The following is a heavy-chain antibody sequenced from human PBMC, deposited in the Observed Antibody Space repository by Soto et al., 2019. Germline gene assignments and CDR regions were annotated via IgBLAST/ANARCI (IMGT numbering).Heavy chain of an antibody. CDR3: ARIIGTYCGGDCSPRDDY. CDR1: GVTFTSYT. J-gene: IGHJ4*02. Sequence: QVHLVQSGAEVKKPGSSVKVSCKISGVTFTSYTIGWVRQAPGQGLEWMGGITPIFNSANYARKFQGRISISADDSTNTAHIELRSLSSEDSAMYYCARIIGTYCGGDCSPRDDYWGQGTLVTVSS. D-gene: IGHD2-21*02. CDR2: ITPIFNSA. V-gene: IGHV1-69*12.